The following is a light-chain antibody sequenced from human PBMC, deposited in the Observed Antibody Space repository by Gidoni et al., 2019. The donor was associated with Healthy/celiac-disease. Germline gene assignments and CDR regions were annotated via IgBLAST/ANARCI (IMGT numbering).Light chain of an antibody. CDR1: QSVSSSY. J-gene: IGKJ2*01. CDR2: GAS. V-gene: IGKV3-20*01. Sequence: VLTQSPGTLSLSPGERATLSCRASQSVSSSYLAWYQQKPGQAPRLLIYGASSRATGIPDRFSGSGSGTDFTLTISRLEPEDYAVYYCQQYGSSPRYTFGQGTKLEIK. CDR3: QQYGSSPRYT.